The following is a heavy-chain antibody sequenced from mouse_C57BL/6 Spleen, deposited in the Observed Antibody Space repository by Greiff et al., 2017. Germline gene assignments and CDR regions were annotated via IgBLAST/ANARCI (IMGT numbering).Heavy chain of an antibody. CDR3: AHYYGSGYYARDY. J-gene: IGHJ4*01. CDR1: GYTFTSYD. V-gene: IGHV1-85*01. D-gene: IGHD1-1*01. Sequence: VQLQQSGPELVKPGASVKLSCKASGYTFTSYDINWVKQRPGQGLEWIGWIYPRAGSTKYNEKFKGKATLTVDTSSSTAYMELHSLTSEDSAVYFCAHYYGSGYYARDYWGQGTSVTVSS. CDR2: IYPRAGST.